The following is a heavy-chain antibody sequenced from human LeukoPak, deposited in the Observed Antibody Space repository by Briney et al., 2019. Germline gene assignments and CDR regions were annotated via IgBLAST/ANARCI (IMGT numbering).Heavy chain of an antibody. CDR1: GFTFSSSA. Sequence: PGGSLRLSCAASGFTFSSSAGHWVRQAPGKGLEWLAVISYDGIHKYSADSVKGRFTISRDNSKNTLYLQMHSLKAKDTAVYYCARDGGRSGSYAYYLYMDVWGKGTTVTVSS. CDR2: ISYDGIHK. J-gene: IGHJ6*03. CDR3: ARDGGRSGSYAYYLYMDV. D-gene: IGHD1-26*01. V-gene: IGHV3-30-3*01.